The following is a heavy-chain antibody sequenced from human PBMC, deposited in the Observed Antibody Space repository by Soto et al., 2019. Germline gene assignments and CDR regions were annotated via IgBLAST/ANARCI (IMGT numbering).Heavy chain of an antibody. D-gene: IGHD6-13*01. CDR2: INTSAST. J-gene: IGHJ6*02. V-gene: IGHV4-4*07. CDR3: ARDVEEAAAGTGYYYCYGMDV. Sequence: QVQLQESGPGLVKPSETLSLTCTVSGGAISSYYWSWIRQPAGKGLEWVGRINTSASTNYNPSPKSRVTMSVHTSKNQFSLKLSSVTAADTGVYYCARDVEEAAAGTGYYYCYGMDVWGQGTTVTVSS. CDR1: GGAISSYY.